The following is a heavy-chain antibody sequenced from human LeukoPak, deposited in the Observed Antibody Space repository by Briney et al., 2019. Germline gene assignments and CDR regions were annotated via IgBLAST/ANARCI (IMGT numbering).Heavy chain of an antibody. CDR3: ARDQARGYSYGLIFDY. J-gene: IGHJ4*02. D-gene: IGHD5-18*01. V-gene: IGHV3-30-3*01. CDR2: ISYDGSNK. CDR1: GFTFSSYA. Sequence: TGGSLRLSCAASGFTFSSYAMHWVRQAPGKGLEWVAVISYDGSNKYYADSVKGRFTISRDNSKNTLYLQMNSLRAEDTAVYYCARDQARGYSYGLIFDYWGQGTLVTVSS.